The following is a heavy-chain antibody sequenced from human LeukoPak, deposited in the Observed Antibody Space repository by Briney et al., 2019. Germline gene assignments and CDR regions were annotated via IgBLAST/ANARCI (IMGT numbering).Heavy chain of an antibody. D-gene: IGHD3-16*01. J-gene: IGHJ4*02. Sequence: GGSLRLSCAASGFTFSSYSMNWVRQAPGKGLEWVSSISSSSSYIYYADSVKGRFTISRDNAKNSLYLQMNSLRAEDTAVYYCARDPAFTDDYFDYWGQGTLVTVSS. CDR1: GFTFSSYS. CDR2: ISSSSSYI. CDR3: ARDPAFTDDYFDY. V-gene: IGHV3-21*01.